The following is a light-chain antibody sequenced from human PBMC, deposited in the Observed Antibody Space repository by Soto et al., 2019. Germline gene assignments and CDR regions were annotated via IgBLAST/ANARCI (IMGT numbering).Light chain of an antibody. Sequence: EIQMTQSPSSLSASVVDRFTITFRASQSISRYLNWYQQKPGKAPNLLIYVASSLQSEVPSRFSGSGSGTDFTLTITSLQPEDFATYYCQQSYGTPITFGQGTRLEIK. CDR2: VAS. J-gene: IGKJ5*01. CDR1: QSISRY. V-gene: IGKV1-39*01. CDR3: QQSYGTPIT.